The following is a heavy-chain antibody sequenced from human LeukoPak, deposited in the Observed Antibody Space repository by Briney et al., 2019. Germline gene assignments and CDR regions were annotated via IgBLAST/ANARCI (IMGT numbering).Heavy chain of an antibody. V-gene: IGHV3-23*01. CDR3: AKAMITVEKVAFDY. D-gene: IGHD4-23*01. CDR2: INGRGGST. J-gene: IGHJ4*02. Sequence: SGGSLRLSCAASGFTFSNYAMSWVRQAPGKGLEWVSSINGRGGSTYYADSVKGRFTISRDNSKNTLYLQMNSLRAEDTAVYYCAKAMITVEKVAFDYGAREPW. CDR1: GFTFSNYA.